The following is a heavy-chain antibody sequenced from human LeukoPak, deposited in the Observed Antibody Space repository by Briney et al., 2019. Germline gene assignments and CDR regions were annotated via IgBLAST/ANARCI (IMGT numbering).Heavy chain of an antibody. CDR1: GFTFSSYA. J-gene: IGHJ6*04. D-gene: IGHD2-2*01. CDR2: ISYDGSNK. V-gene: IGHV3-30*04. Sequence: QPGGSLRLSCAASGFTFSSYAMHWVRQAPGKGLEWVAVISYDGSNKYYADSVKGRFTISRDNSKNTLYLQMNSLRAEDTAVYYCARDGARGYQLGNYYGMDVWGKGTTVTVSS. CDR3: ARDGARGYQLGNYYGMDV.